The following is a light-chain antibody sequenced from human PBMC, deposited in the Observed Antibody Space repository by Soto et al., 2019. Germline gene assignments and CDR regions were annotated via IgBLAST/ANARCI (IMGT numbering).Light chain of an antibody. V-gene: IGLV2-14*01. CDR2: DVT. CDR1: FSDVGGYNY. CDR3: SSYRGARTLVV. J-gene: IGLJ3*02. Sequence: QSVLIHPASVSGYPGQSITISCTGSFSDVGGYNYVSWYQQHPGKAPKLIIYDVTNRPSGVSSRFSGSKSDYTASLTISGLQAEDEAEYYCSSYRGARTLVVFGGGTKLTVL.